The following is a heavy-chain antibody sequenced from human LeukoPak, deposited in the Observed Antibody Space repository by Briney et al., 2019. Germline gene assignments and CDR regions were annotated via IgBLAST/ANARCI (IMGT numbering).Heavy chain of an antibody. CDR2: IYHSGST. J-gene: IGHJ4*02. D-gene: IGHD2-15*01. CDR3: ARAVSGYCSGGSCYGPYYFDY. V-gene: IGHV4-30-2*01. Sequence: SETLSLTCTVSGGSISSGGYSWSWIWQPPGKGLEWIGYIYHSGSTYYNPSLKSRVTISVDRSKNQFSLKLSSVTAADTAVYYCARAVSGYCSGGSCYGPYYFDYWGQGTLVTVSS. CDR1: GGSISSGGYS.